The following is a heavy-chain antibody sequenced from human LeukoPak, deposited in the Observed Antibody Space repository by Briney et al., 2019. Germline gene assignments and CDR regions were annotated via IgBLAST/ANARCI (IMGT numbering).Heavy chain of an antibody. J-gene: IGHJ6*04. CDR2: INTAGSK. V-gene: IGHV3-23*01. D-gene: IGHD3-10*01. CDR1: GFTLSSYI. Sequence: PGGSLILPCAASGFTLSSYILGWVRQAPGEGLEGDSTINTAGSKFHADSVKGRFTLSRDNSKNTLYLKMNSLRAEDTAIYYCAKEGGPTVRGGYGMDVWGKGTTVTVSS. CDR3: AKEGGPTVRGGYGMDV.